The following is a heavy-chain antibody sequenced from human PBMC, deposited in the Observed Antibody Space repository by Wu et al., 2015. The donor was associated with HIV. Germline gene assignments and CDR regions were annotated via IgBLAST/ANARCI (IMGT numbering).Heavy chain of an antibody. J-gene: IGHJ4*02. Sequence: QVHLLQSGAEVKKSGSSVRVSCKASGATFSVYALSWVRQAPGQGLEWMGRLIPMYGTADYAQKFRGRVTITADVSTNTAYMVVSSLTSDDTAVYYCAGGGGRTAMDPFDFWGQGTLVTVSS. V-gene: IGHV1-69*13. CDR2: LIPMYGTA. CDR3: AGGGGRTAMDPFDF. CDR1: GATFSVYA. D-gene: IGHD5-18*01.